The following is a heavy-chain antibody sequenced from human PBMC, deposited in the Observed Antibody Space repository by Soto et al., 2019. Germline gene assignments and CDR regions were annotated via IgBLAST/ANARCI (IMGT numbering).Heavy chain of an antibody. Sequence: GASVKVSCKASGYSFTSLDINWVRQNAGQGLEWMGWMEPSTGRTGYAQKFQVRVTMTRDTSINTAYMELTTLTSDDTAFYYCARGVSAGVDYWGQGTLVTVSS. CDR3: ARGVSAGVDY. CDR1: GYSFTSLD. CDR2: MEPSTGRT. D-gene: IGHD1-26*01. V-gene: IGHV1-8*01. J-gene: IGHJ4*02.